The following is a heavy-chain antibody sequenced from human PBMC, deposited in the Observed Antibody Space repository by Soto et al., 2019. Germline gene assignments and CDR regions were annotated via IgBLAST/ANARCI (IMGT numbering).Heavy chain of an antibody. CDR1: GGTFSSYA. J-gene: IGHJ6*02. CDR2: IIPIFGTA. Sequence: SVKVSCKASGGTFSSYAVSWVRQAPGQGLEWMGGIIPIFGTANYAQKFQGRVTITADEATSTAYMELSRVRSEDTAVYYCAREGAAYYSYGMDVWGQGTTVTVSS. V-gene: IGHV1-69*13. CDR3: AREGAAYYSYGMDV. D-gene: IGHD6-25*01.